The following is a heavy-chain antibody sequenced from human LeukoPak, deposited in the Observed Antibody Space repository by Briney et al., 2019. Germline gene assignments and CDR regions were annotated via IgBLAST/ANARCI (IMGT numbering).Heavy chain of an antibody. CDR2: TYYSSKWYN. CDR1: GDSVSSNSAA. V-gene: IGHV6-1*01. Sequence: SQTLSLTCAISGDSVSSNSAAWNWIRQSPSRGLEWLGRTYYSSKWYNDYAVSVKSRITIDPDTSKNQFSLQLNSVTPEDTALYYCARGAVAVRNAFDIWGQGTMVTVSS. J-gene: IGHJ3*02. D-gene: IGHD6-19*01. CDR3: ARGAVAVRNAFDI.